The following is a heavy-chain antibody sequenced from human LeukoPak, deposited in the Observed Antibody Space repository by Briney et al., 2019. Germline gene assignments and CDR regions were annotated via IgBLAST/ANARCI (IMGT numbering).Heavy chain of an antibody. CDR2: IYYSGSN. V-gene: IGHV4-59*08. Sequence: SETLSLTCTVSGGSISSYYWSWIRQPPGKGLEWIGYIYYSGSNNYNPSLKSRVTISVDTSKNQFSLKLSSVTAADTAVYYCASGTLDVDTAMQSDYWGQGTLVTVPS. J-gene: IGHJ4*02. D-gene: IGHD5-18*01. CDR1: GGSISSYY. CDR3: ASGTLDVDTAMQSDY.